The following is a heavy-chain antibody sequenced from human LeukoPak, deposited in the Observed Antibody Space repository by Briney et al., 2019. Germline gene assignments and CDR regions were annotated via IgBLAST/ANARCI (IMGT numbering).Heavy chain of an antibody. D-gene: IGHD4-17*01. CDR2: IYPGDSDT. CDR3: AREYGDSAFDI. V-gene: IGHV5-51*01. Sequence: RGSSLKISCKCAGSIFTSYWIGWGRQLHGKVLEWMGIIYPGDSDTRYSPSFQGQVTISADKSISTPYLQWSSLKASDTAMYYCAREYGDSAFDIWGQGTMVTVSS. CDR1: GSIFTSYW. J-gene: IGHJ3*02.